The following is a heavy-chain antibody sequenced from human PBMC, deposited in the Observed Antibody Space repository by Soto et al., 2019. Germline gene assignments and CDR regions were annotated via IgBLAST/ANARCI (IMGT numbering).Heavy chain of an antibody. CDR1: GGSISSSSYY. CDR3: ARHGLDGYCSSTSCSFPYYYYYMDV. J-gene: IGHJ6*03. Sequence: SETLSLTCTVSGGSISSSSYYWGWIRQPPGKGLEWIGSIYYSGSTYYNPSLKSRVTISVDTSKNQFSLKLSSVTAADTAVYYCARHGLDGYCSSTSCSFPYYYYYMDVWGKGTTVTVSS. D-gene: IGHD2-2*01. CDR2: IYYSGST. V-gene: IGHV4-39*01.